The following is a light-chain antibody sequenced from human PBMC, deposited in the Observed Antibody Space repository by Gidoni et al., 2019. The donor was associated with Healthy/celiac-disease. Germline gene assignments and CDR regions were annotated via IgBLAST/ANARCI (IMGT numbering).Light chain of an antibody. Sequence: EIVLTQFPGTLSLSPGERATLSCRASQRVSGTYLAWYQQKPGQAPRLLIDGASSRATGVPARFSGSGSGTDFTLTISRLEPEDFAVFYCQHSGGTFXPXTKVEIK. V-gene: IGKV3-20*01. CDR3: QHSGGT. CDR1: QRVSGTY. CDR2: GAS. J-gene: IGKJ3*01.